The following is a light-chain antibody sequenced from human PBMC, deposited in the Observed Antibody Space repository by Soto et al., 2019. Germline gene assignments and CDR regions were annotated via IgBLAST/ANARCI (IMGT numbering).Light chain of an antibody. V-gene: IGLV1-44*01. CDR3: AALDYTLNGCV. J-gene: IGLJ1*01. CDR1: SSNIGTYS. Sequence: QSALTQPPSASGTPGQRVTISCSGSSSNIGTYSVSWYQQFPGTAPRLLIYSDNQRPSGVPDRFSASKSGASASLAISGLQSDDDFDFSSAALDYTLNGCVFVTGTKVTDL. CDR2: SDN.